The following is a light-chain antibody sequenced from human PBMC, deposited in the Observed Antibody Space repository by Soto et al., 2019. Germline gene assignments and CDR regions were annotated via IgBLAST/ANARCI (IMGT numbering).Light chain of an antibody. CDR2: SAS. J-gene: IGKJ1*01. CDR1: QSISRY. Sequence: DIQMTQSPSSLSASVGDSFTISCRASQSISRYLNWYQQKPGKAPKLLIFSASGLQSGVPARFSGSGSGTEFTLTISSLQSEDFAFYYCQQYNNWPTFGQVTKVDIK. CDR3: QQYNNWPT. V-gene: IGKV1-39*01.